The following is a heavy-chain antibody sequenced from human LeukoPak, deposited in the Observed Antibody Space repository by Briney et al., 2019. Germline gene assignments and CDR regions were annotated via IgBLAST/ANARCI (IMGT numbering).Heavy chain of an antibody. Sequence: GGSLRLSCAASGFTVSSNYMSWVRQAPGKGLEGVSVIYSGGSTYYADSVKGRFTISRDNSKNTLYLQMNSLRAEDTAVYYCARTGASGIQTHAFDIWGQGTMVTVSS. J-gene: IGHJ3*02. CDR3: ARTGASGIQTHAFDI. D-gene: IGHD3-10*01. CDR2: IYSGGST. CDR1: GFTVSSNY. V-gene: IGHV3-53*01.